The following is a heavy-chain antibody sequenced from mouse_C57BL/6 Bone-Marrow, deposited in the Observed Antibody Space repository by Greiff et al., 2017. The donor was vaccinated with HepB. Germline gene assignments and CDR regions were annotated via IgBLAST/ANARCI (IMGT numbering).Heavy chain of an antibody. CDR1: GFSLTSYG. Sequence: QVQLKQSGPGLVQPSQSLSITCTVSGFSLTSYGVHWVRQSPGKGLEWLGVIWSGGRTDYNAAFISRLSISKDNSKSQVFFKMNSLQADDTAIYYWARKGYGWFAYWGQGTLVTVSA. CDR2: IWSGGRT. V-gene: IGHV2-2*01. J-gene: IGHJ3*01. CDR3: ARKGYGWFAY. D-gene: IGHD2-10*02.